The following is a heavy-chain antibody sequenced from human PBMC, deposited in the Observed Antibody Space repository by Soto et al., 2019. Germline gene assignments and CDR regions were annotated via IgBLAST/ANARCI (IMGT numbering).Heavy chain of an antibody. CDR2: INAGNGNT. CDR3: ARVGPPADP. J-gene: IGHJ5*02. CDR1: GYTFTSYA. V-gene: IGHV1-3*01. Sequence: ASVTVSCKASGYTFTSYARHWVRPAPGQRLEWMGWINAGNGNTKYSQKFQGRVTITRDTSASTAYMELSSLISEDTAVYYWARVGPPADPWGQGTLVTVSS.